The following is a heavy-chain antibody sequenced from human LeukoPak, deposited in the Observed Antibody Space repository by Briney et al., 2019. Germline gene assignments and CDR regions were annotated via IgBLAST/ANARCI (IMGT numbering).Heavy chain of an antibody. CDR3: ARPGYSSSWSAFDI. Sequence: GGSLRLSCAASGFTFSAYDMNWVRQAPGKGLEWVSHITSSGSPIYYVDSVKGRFTIPRDNAKNSLYLQMNSLRAEDTAVYYCARPGYSSSWSAFDIWGQGTMVTVSS. D-gene: IGHD6-13*01. V-gene: IGHV3-48*03. CDR1: GFTFSAYD. CDR2: ITSSGSPI. J-gene: IGHJ3*02.